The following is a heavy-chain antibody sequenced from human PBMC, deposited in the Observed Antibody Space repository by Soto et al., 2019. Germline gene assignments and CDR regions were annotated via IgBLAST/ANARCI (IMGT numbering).Heavy chain of an antibody. D-gene: IGHD3-3*01. J-gene: IGHJ4*02. CDR1: GYTFTSYD. Sequence: QVQLVQSGAEVKKPGASVKVSCKASGYTFTSYDINWVRQATGQGLEWMGWMNPNSGNTGYAQKFQGRVTMTRNTSISTAYTELSSLRSEDTAVYYCARGSYYYDFWSGPYPFDYWGQGTLVTVSS. CDR2: MNPNSGNT. CDR3: ARGSYYYDFWSGPYPFDY. V-gene: IGHV1-8*01.